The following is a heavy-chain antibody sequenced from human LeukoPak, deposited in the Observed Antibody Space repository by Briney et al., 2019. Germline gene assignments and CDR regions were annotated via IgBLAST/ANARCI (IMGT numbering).Heavy chain of an antibody. CDR3: ARERSWPLIEYYFDY. V-gene: IGHV4-59*02. CDR2: LYYSGST. CDR1: GDSVSNHY. D-gene: IGHD1-26*01. J-gene: IGHJ4*02. Sequence: SETLSLTCTVSGDSVSNHYWSWIRQPPGKGLEWIGCLYYSGSTNYNPSLKSRVTISVDTSKSQFSLQLSSVTAADTAVYYCARERSWPLIEYYFDYWGQGTLVTVSS.